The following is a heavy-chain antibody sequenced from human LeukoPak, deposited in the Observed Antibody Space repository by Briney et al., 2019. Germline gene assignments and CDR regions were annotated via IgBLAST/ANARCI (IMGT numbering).Heavy chain of an antibody. J-gene: IGHJ4*02. V-gene: IGHV3-73*01. D-gene: IGHD3-22*01. Sequence: PGGSLRLSCAASGFTFSGSGMHWVRQASGKGLEWVGRIRSKANSYATAYAASVKGRFTISRDDSKNTAYLQMNSLKTEDTAVYYCTILYYYDSSGYPPFDYWGQGTLVTVSS. CDR2: IRSKANSYAT. CDR3: TILYYYDSSGYPPFDY. CDR1: GFTFSGSG.